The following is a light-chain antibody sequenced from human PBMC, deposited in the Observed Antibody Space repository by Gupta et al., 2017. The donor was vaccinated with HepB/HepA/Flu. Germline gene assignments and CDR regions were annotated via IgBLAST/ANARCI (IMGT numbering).Light chain of an antibody. Sequence: DIHMTQSPSTLSASVGDRVTITCRASQSISRWLAWYQQKPGKAPKLLIYEASNLESGVPSRFSGRGAGTEFSLTRSITQSDDFATYYGRHSDKSHTFGPGTKVDIK. CDR1: QSISRW. CDR3: RHSDKSHT. CDR2: EAS. V-gene: IGKV1-5*03. J-gene: IGKJ3*01.